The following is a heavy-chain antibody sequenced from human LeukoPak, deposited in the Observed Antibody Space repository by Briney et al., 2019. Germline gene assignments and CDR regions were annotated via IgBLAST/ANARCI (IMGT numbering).Heavy chain of an antibody. V-gene: IGHV4-4*08. Sequence: SETLSLTCSVSGGSIRSYYWNWMRQSPGKGLEWIGYIYASGSTNYNPSLKSRVTISVDTSKNQFSLKLSSVTAADTAVYYCARTTGYSSGWYGYWGQGTLVTVSS. D-gene: IGHD6-19*01. CDR2: IYASGST. CDR1: GGSIRSYY. CDR3: ARTTGYSSGWYGY. J-gene: IGHJ4*02.